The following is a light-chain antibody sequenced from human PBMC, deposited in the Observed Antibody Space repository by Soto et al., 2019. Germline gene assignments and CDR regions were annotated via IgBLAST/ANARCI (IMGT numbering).Light chain of an antibody. CDR2: EVS. J-gene: IGLJ1*01. Sequence: QSALTQPASVSGSPGQSITISCTGTSSDVGGYNYVSWYQQHPGKAPKLMIYEVSNRPSGVSNRFSGSKSGNTASLTISGLQAEDEADYYCSSYTSSNTCVFGPGTKLTVL. V-gene: IGLV2-14*01. CDR3: SSYTSSNTCV. CDR1: SSDVGGYNY.